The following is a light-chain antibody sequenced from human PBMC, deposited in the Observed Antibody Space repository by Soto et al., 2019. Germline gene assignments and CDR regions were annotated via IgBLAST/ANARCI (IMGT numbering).Light chain of an antibody. V-gene: IGLV2-14*03. CDR1: ISDVGAYEH. J-gene: IGLJ1*01. CDR2: DVN. CDR3: SSYSTTNILV. Sequence: QCALTQPASVSGAPGQSVTISCTGAISDVGAYEHVSWYQQHPGRAPKLILHDVNNRPSGVSNHFSGSKSGNTASLVISGLQANDEADYYCSSYSTTNILVFGSGTKVNV.